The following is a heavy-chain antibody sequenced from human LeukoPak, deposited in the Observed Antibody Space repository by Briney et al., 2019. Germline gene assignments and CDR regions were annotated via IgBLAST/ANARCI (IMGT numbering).Heavy chain of an antibody. V-gene: IGHV1-2*06. D-gene: IGHD6-19*01. CDR1: GYTFTAYY. CDR2: INPNSGGT. J-gene: IGHJ4*02. Sequence: ASVKVSCKASGYTFTAYYVHWVRQAPGQGLEWMGRINPNSGGTNYAQNFQGRVTMTRDTSISTAYMELSSLRSDDTAVYYCARPTYSSAWNGDYWGQGTLVTVSS. CDR3: ARPTYSSAWNGDY.